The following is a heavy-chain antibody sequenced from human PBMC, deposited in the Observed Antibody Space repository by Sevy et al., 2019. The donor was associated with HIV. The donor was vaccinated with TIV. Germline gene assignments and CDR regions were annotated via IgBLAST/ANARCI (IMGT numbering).Heavy chain of an antibody. J-gene: IGHJ4*02. CDR1: GGSISSSAYY. CDR3: ARQGGVVDRAFDF. Sequence: SETLSLTCTVSGGSISSSAYYWGWLRQPPGKGLEWFANIFYSGSAYYNPSLSGRVTISVDTSKNQFSLRLNSVTAADTAVYYCARQGGVVDRAFDFWGQGSLVTVSS. V-gene: IGHV4-39*01. D-gene: IGHD3-10*01. CDR2: IFYSGSA.